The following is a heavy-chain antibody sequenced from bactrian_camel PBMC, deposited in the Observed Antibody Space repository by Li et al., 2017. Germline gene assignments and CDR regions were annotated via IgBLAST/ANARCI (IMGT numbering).Heavy chain of an antibody. CDR2: ISSVGIT. CDR3: AARICRRINNVFESWGFSGYDY. Sequence: HVQLVESGGGSVQAGGSLRLSCRASGYAFGSCEMGWYRQAPGKERELVSSISSVGITSYAISVKGRFTISRDNAKNTVYLQLNSLQPEDTGMYYCAARICRRINNVFESWGFSGYDYWGQGTQVTVS. J-gene: IGHJ4*01. D-gene: IGHD5*01. V-gene: IGHV3S55*01. CDR1: GYAFGSCE.